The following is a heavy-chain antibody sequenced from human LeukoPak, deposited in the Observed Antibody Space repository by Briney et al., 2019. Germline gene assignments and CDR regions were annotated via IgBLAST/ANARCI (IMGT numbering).Heavy chain of an antibody. CDR2: ISGSGGST. J-gene: IGHJ6*03. D-gene: IGHD6-13*01. CDR3: AKHGSAAGIFTLYYYYYMDV. V-gene: IGHV3-23*01. CDR1: GFTFSSYA. Sequence: PGGSLRLSCAASGFTFSSYAMSWVRQAPGKGLEWVSAISGSGGSTYYADSVKGRFTISRDNSKNTLYLQMNSLRAEDTAVYYCAKHGSAAGIFTLYYYYYMDVWGKGTTVTVSS.